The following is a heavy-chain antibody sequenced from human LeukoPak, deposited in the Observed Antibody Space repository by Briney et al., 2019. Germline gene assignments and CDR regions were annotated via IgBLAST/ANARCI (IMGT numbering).Heavy chain of an antibody. CDR2: INPNSGGT. CDR3: TRGPYGDYAIDY. V-gene: IGHV1-2*02. CDR1: GYTFTGYY. D-gene: IGHD4-17*01. J-gene: IGHJ4*02. Sequence: ASVKVSCKASGYTFTGYYMRWVRQAPGQGLEWMGWINPNSGGTNYAQKFQGRVTMTRDTSISTAYMELSRLRSDDTAVYYCTRGPYGDYAIDYWGQGTLVTVSS.